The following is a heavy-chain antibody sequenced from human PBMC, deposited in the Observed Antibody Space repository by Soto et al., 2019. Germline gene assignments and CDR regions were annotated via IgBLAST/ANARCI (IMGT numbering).Heavy chain of an antibody. CDR3: ARSRNSAVADSFDF. V-gene: IGHV3-30*04. CDR1: GVSFRNYA. J-gene: IGHJ4*02. D-gene: IGHD1-26*01. CDR2: ISRDGSHK. Sequence: GGSLRLSCAASGVSFRNYAIHWVRQAPGKGLEWVAVISRDGSHKYYLDSVKSRFTISRDNSKDTVNLLMNSLRDDDSAMYYCARSRNSAVADSFDFWGQGTLVTVSS.